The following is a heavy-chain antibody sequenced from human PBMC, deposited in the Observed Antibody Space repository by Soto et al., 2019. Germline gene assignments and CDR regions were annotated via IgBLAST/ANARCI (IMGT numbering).Heavy chain of an antibody. Sequence: QVQLVESGGGVVQPWRSLRLSCAASGFTFSSYAMHWFRQAPGKGPEWVAAISYDGSNKYYADSVKGRFTISRDNSKNTLYLQMNSLRAEDTAVYYCARDRGVVVPAASLYYYYGMDVWGQGTTVTVSS. V-gene: IGHV3-30-3*01. J-gene: IGHJ6*02. CDR2: ISYDGSNK. CDR1: GFTFSSYA. CDR3: ARDRGVVVPAASLYYYYGMDV. D-gene: IGHD2-2*01.